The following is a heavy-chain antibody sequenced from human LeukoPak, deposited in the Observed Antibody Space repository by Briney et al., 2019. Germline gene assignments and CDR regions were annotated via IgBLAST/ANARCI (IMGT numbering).Heavy chain of an antibody. Sequence: GGSLRLSCAASGFTFNTYSMNWVRQAPGKGLEWLSYVKSGNYDIQYADSVAGRFTVSRDSATDSLYLQMNDLKAEDTAVYYCARDSDWAFDYWGQGSLVTVSS. D-gene: IGHD3-9*01. V-gene: IGHV3-21*05. CDR1: GFTFNTYS. CDR2: VKSGNYDI. CDR3: ARDSDWAFDY. J-gene: IGHJ4*02.